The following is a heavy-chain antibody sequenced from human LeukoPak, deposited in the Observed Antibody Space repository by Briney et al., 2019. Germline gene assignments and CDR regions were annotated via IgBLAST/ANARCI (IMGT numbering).Heavy chain of an antibody. D-gene: IGHD3-22*01. CDR3: ARGGYYDSSGYLRLWYFDL. V-gene: IGHV3-21*01. CDR1: GFTFSSYS. CDR2: ISSSSSYI. Sequence: PGGSLRLSCAASGFTFSSYSMNWVRQAPGKGLEWVSSISSSSSYIYYADSVKGRFTISRDNAKNSLYLQMNSLRAEDTAVYNCARGGYYDSSGYLRLWYFDLWGRGTLVTVSS. J-gene: IGHJ2*01.